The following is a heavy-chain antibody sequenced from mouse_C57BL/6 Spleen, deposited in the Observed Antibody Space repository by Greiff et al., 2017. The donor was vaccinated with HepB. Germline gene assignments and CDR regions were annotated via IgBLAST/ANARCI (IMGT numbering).Heavy chain of an antibody. V-gene: IGHV14-2*01. Sequence: VQLQQSGAELVKPGASVKLSCTASGFNIKDYYMRWVKQRTEQGLEWIGRINPEDGETKYAQKFQGKATITADTSSNTAYLHLRILTSEDPSVYSCARGRDGYAAYAVGGWGPRTSVSV. CDR3: ARGRDGYAAYAVGG. CDR2: INPEDGET. CDR1: GFNIKDYY. D-gene: IGHD2-2*01. J-gene: IGHJ4*01.